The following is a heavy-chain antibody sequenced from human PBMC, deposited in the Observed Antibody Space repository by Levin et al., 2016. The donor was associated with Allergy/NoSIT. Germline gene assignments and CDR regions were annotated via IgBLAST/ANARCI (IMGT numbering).Heavy chain of an antibody. D-gene: IGHD4-17*01. Sequence: GSLRLSCTVSGGSINNPNYYWGWVRQFPEKGLEWIGHIYYDARTSYNPSLKSRVSILIDTSKNEFSLKLTSLSAADTAVYYCARDPTSYVDSWFDPWGQGTLVTVS. V-gene: IGHV4-39*07. CDR2: IYYDART. CDR3: ARDPTSYVDSWFDP. CDR1: GGSINNPNYY. J-gene: IGHJ5*02.